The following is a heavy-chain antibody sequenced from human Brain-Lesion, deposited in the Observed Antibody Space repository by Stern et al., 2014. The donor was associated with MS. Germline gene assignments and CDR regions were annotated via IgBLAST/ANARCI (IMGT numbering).Heavy chain of an antibody. CDR3: AKDGPALVTNWFDP. CDR2: IIPIFGSP. D-gene: IGHD5-18*01. Sequence: VQLVESGPEVKKPGSSVQVSCKASGGTFGTYPITRLRQAPGQGLAWMGRIIPIFGSPNYAQKFQGRVTITADRSTTTVYMKLSSLKSDDAAVYYCAKDGPALVTNWFDPWGRGTLVTVSS. J-gene: IGHJ5*02. V-gene: IGHV1-69*06. CDR1: GGTFGTYP.